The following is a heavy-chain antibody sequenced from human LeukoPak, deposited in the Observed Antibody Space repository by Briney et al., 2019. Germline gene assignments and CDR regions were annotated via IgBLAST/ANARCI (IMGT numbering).Heavy chain of an antibody. CDR1: GFTFSTFS. CDR3: AKSTSGWYDFDY. CDR2: ISGSGSDI. Sequence: GGSLRLSCAASGFTFSTFSMNWVRQTPGKGLEWVSAISGSGSDIYYADSVKGRFTISRGNPKRSLYLQMNSLRAEDTAVYYCAKSTSGWYDFDYWGQGTLVTVSS. D-gene: IGHD6-19*01. J-gene: IGHJ4*02. V-gene: IGHV3-21*04.